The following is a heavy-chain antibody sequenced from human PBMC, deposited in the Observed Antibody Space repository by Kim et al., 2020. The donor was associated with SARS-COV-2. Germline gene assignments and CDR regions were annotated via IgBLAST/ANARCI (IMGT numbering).Heavy chain of an antibody. J-gene: IGHJ5*02. CDR3: ARRGYCSSTSCYGDWFDP. CDR2: IIPIFGTA. V-gene: IGHV1-69*13. D-gene: IGHD2-2*01. Sequence: SVKVSCKASGGTFSSYAISWVRQAPGQGLEWMGGIIPIFGTANYAQKFQGRVTITADESTSTAYMELSSLRSEDTAVYYCARRGYCSSTSCYGDWFDPWGQGTLVTVSS. CDR1: GGTFSSYA.